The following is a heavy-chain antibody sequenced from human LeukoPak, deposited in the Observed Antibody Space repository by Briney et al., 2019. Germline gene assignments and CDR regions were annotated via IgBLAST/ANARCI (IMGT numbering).Heavy chain of an antibody. V-gene: IGHV1-8*01. CDR2: MNPNSGNT. J-gene: IGHJ4*02. CDR3: ARRKGIAVAGTVLFDY. CDR1: GYTFTSYD. D-gene: IGHD6-19*01. Sequence: GASVKVSCKASGYTFTSYDINWVRQATGQGLEWMGWMNPNSGNTGYAQKFQGRVTMTRNTSISTAYMELSSLRSEDTAVYYCARRKGIAVAGTVLFDYWGQGTLVNVSS.